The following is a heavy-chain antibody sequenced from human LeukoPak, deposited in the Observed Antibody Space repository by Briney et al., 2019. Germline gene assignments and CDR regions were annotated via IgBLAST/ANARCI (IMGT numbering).Heavy chain of an antibody. V-gene: IGHV1-2*02. CDR1: GYTFTGYY. Sequence: ASVKVSCKASGYTFTGYYMHWARQAPGQGLEWMGWINPNSGGTNYAQKFQGRVTMTRDTSISTAYMELSRLRSDDTAGYYCARASSGWYRLFFWGQGTLVTVSS. D-gene: IGHD6-19*01. J-gene: IGHJ4*02. CDR3: ARASSGWYRLFF. CDR2: INPNSGGT.